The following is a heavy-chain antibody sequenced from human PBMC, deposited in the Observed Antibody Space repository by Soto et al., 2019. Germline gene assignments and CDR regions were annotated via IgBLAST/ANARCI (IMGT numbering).Heavy chain of an antibody. D-gene: IGHD3-22*01. CDR2: ISGSGGST. J-gene: IGHJ4*02. V-gene: IGHV3-23*01. CDR3: AKSAYNYDSSGYYYFDY. CDR1: GFTFSSYA. Sequence: GGSLRLSCAASGFTFSSYAMSWVRQAPGKGLEWVSAISGSGGSTYYADSVKGRFTISRDNSKNTMYLQMNSLRAEDTAVYYCAKSAYNYDSSGYYYFDYWGQGTLVTVSS.